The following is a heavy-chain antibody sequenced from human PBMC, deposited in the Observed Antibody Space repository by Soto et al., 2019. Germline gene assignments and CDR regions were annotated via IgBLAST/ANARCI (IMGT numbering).Heavy chain of an antibody. D-gene: IGHD2-21*02. CDR2: ISSSSSTI. Sequence: PGGSLRLSCAASGFTFGTYSMNWVRQAPGKGLEWVSYISSSSSTIYYTDSVKGRFTISRDNAKNSLFLQMNSLRAEDTAVYYCASLPVVTAKQFDYWGQGTLVTVSS. CDR1: GFTFGTYS. J-gene: IGHJ4*02. CDR3: ASLPVVTAKQFDY. V-gene: IGHV3-48*01.